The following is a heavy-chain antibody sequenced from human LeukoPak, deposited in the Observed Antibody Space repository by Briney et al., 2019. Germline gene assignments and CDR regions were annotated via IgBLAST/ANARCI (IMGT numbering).Heavy chain of an antibody. D-gene: IGHD2-8*01. CDR1: GYTFTSYG. CDR3: ARLYCTNGVCYTWFDP. Sequence: ASVKVSCKASGYTFTSYGISWVRQAAGQGLEWMGWISAYNGNTNYAQKLQGRVTMTTDTSTSTAYMELRSLRSDDTAVYYCARLYCTNGVCYTWFDPWGQGALVTVSS. J-gene: IGHJ5*02. V-gene: IGHV1-18*01. CDR2: ISAYNGNT.